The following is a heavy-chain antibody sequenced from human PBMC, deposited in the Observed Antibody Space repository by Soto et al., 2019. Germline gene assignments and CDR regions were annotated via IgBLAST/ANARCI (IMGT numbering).Heavy chain of an antibody. CDR1: VGTLSSNA. Sequence: SVKVSCKASVGTLSSNAISWVRQAPGQGLEWMGGIIPIFGTANYAQKFQGRVTITADESTSTAYMELRSLRSDDTAVYYCARDYNYDILTGYYTAFDYWGQGTLVTVSS. V-gene: IGHV1-69*13. D-gene: IGHD3-9*01. J-gene: IGHJ4*02. CDR2: IIPIFGTA. CDR3: ARDYNYDILTGYYTAFDY.